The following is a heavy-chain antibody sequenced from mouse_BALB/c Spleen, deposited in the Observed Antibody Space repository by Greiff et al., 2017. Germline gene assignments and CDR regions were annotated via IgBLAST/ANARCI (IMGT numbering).Heavy chain of an antibody. V-gene: IGHV14-3*02. CDR1: GFNIKDTY. Sequence: EVQLQQSGAELVKPGASVTLSCTASGFNIKDTYMHWVKQRPEQGLEWIGRIDPANGNTKYDPKFQGKATITADTSSNTAYLQLSSLTSEDTAVYYCARSGGYLYLDYWGQGTTLTVSS. D-gene: IGHD2-2*01. CDR3: ARSGGYLYLDY. CDR2: IDPANGNT. J-gene: IGHJ2*01.